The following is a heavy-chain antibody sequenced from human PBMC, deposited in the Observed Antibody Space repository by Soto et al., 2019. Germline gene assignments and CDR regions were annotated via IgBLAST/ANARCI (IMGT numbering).Heavy chain of an antibody. V-gene: IGHV4-39*07. CDR3: ARVRDNRSGYYHWRATQFVN. J-gene: IGHJ4*02. D-gene: IGHD3-3*01. CDR2: VNYSGTT. Sequence: PSETLSLTCTVSGGSISSSSYYWGWIRHPPGKGLQWIGSVNYSGTTNYNPSLASRVTISIDTSKNQFSLRLSSVTAADTAVYYCARVRDNRSGYYHWRATQFVNWGQGTLVTVSS. CDR1: GGSISSSSYY.